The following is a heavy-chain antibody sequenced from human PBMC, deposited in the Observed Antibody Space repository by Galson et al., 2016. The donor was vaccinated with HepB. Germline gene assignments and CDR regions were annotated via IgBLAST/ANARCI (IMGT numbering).Heavy chain of an antibody. Sequence: SLRLSCAVSGFTFSSFGMHWVRQAPGKGLEWVAVISYDGSREYYADSSKGRCTISRDNSKRTLYLQMNSLRTEDTAVYYCAKSNQILWFGQSRGDAFDIWGQGTMVTVSS. CDR2: ISYDGSRE. V-gene: IGHV3-30*18. J-gene: IGHJ3*02. CDR1: GFTFSSFG. D-gene: IGHD3-10*01. CDR3: AKSNQILWFGQSRGDAFDI.